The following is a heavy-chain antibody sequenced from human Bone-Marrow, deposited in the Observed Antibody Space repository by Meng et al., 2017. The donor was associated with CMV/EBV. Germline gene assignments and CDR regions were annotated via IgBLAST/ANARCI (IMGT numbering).Heavy chain of an antibody. CDR1: GGTFSSYT. CDR3: ARDSSGSYYGH. Sequence: SVKVSCKASGGTFSSYTISWVRQAPGQGLEWMGRIIPILGIANYAQKFQGRVTITADKSTSTAYMELSSLRSEDTAVYYCARDSSGSYYGHWGQGARVTCSS. CDR2: IIPILGIA. J-gene: IGHJ4*02. V-gene: IGHV1-69*04. D-gene: IGHD1-26*01.